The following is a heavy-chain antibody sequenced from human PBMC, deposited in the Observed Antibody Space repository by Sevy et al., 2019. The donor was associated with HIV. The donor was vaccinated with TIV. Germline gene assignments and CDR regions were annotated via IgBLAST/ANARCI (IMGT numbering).Heavy chain of an antibody. Sequence: SETLSLTCTVSGGSISSGDYYWSWIRQPPGKGLEWIGYIYYSGSTYYNPSLKSRVTISVDTSKNQFSLKLSSVTAADTAVYYCARDAYGDSVYYYYYGIDVWGQGTTVTVSS. CDR1: GGSISSGDYY. CDR3: ARDAYGDSVYYYYYGIDV. V-gene: IGHV4-30-4*01. D-gene: IGHD4-17*01. CDR2: IYYSGST. J-gene: IGHJ6*02.